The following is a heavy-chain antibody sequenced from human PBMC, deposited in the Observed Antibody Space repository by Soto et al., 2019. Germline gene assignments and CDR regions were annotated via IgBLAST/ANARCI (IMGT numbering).Heavy chain of an antibody. Sequence: QITLKESGPTLVKPTQTLTLTCTFSGFSLSTSGVGVGWIRQPPGKALEWLALIYWDDDKRYSPSLKSRLTIPKDTYKNQVVLTMTNMDPVDTATYYCAHSRRLSGYEYYYYYYAMDVWGQGTTITVSS. CDR1: GFSLSTSGVG. J-gene: IGHJ6*02. D-gene: IGHD5-12*01. V-gene: IGHV2-5*02. CDR3: AHSRRLSGYEYYYYYYAMDV. CDR2: IYWDDDK.